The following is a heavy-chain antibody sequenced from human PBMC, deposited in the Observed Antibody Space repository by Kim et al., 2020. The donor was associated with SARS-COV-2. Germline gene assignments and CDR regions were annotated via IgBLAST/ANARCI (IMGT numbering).Heavy chain of an antibody. Sequence: ASVKVSCKVSGYTLTELSMHWGRQAPGKGLEWMGGFDPEDGETIYAQKFQGRVTMTEDTTTDTSYMELSSLRSEDTAVYYCATTGSYLKRFQIDYWGQCTLVTVSS. CDR1: GYTLTELS. D-gene: IGHD1-26*01. CDR3: ATTGSYLKRFQIDY. CDR2: FDPEDGET. V-gene: IGHV1-24*01. J-gene: IGHJ4*02.